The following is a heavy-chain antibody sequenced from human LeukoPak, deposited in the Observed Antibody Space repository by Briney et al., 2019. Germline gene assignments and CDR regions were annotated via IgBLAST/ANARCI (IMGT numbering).Heavy chain of an antibody. CDR1: GGSISSYY. J-gene: IGHJ6*04. CDR3: ARDQLPDLYYYYYGMDV. CDR2: IYYSGST. D-gene: IGHD2-2*01. Sequence: SETLSLTCTVSGGSISSYYWSWIRQPPGKGLEWIGYIYYSGSTNFNPSLKRRVTISVDTSKNQFSLKLSSVTAADTAVYYCARDQLPDLYYYYYGMDVWGKGTTVTVSS. V-gene: IGHV4-59*01.